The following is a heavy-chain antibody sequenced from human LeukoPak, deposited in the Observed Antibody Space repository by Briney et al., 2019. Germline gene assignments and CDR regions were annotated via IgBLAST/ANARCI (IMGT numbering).Heavy chain of an antibody. CDR2: IDNSGIT. CDR3: ARRRGGFGSGELDY. Sequence: SETLSLTCTVSGGSISSYYWTWIRQSPGKGLEWIGYIDNSGITNYEPSLMSGAAISVDTSKNEVSLKPTSVTASDTAVYYCARRRGGFGSGELDYWGQGTLVTVSS. CDR1: GGSISSYY. V-gene: IGHV4-59*01. D-gene: IGHD3-10*01. J-gene: IGHJ4*02.